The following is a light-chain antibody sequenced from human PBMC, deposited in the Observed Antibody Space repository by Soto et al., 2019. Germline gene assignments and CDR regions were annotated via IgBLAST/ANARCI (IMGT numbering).Light chain of an antibody. J-gene: IGLJ1*01. Sequence: QSALTQPASVSGSPGQSITISCTGTSSDVGGYNLVSWYQQYPDKAPKLMIFDVNTRPSGVSNRFSGSKSGHTASLTISGLQAEDEADYYCSSYKSSSTLPYVFGTGTKVTVL. CDR2: DVN. CDR1: SSDVGGYNL. CDR3: SSYKSSSTLPYV. V-gene: IGLV2-14*01.